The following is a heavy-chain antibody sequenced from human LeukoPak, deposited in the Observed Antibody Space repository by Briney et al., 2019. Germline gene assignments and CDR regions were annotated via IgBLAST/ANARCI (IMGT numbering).Heavy chain of an antibody. J-gene: IGHJ4*02. Sequence: ASVKVSCKASGYTFSTYGISWVRQAPGQGLERMGWISIYNGHTNYTQKFQGRVTMTTDTSTSTAYMELRSLRSDDTAMFFCARVYSDYISYLDFWGQGTLVTVSS. CDR3: ARVYSDYISYLDF. D-gene: IGHD4-11*01. CDR2: ISIYNGHT. V-gene: IGHV1-18*01. CDR1: GYTFSTYG.